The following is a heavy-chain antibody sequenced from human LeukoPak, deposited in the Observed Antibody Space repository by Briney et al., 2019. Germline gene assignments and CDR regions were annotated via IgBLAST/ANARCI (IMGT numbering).Heavy chain of an antibody. J-gene: IGHJ4*02. D-gene: IGHD3-22*01. CDR2: FDPEDGET. Sequence: ASVKVSCKVSGYALTELSMHWVRQAPGKGLEWMGGFDPEDGETIYAQKFQGRVTMTEDTSTDTAYMELSSLRSEDTAVYYCATGHYYDSSGYYRSYYFDYWGQGTLVTVSS. CDR1: GYALTELS. CDR3: ATGHYYDSSGYYRSYYFDY. V-gene: IGHV1-24*01.